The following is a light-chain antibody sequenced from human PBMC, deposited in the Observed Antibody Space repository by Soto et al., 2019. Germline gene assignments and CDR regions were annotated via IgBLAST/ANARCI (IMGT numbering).Light chain of an antibody. CDR3: QPRHTWPTT. CDR1: QFINTY. CDR2: EAS. J-gene: IGKJ4*01. Sequence: EIVLTQSPATLSLSPGERATLSCMASQFINTYVAWYQHRPGQGPRLLIYEASKRATGIPARFSGSGSGTDFTLTISSLEPEDFGIYYCQPRHTWPTTFGGGAKVEI. V-gene: IGKV3-11*01.